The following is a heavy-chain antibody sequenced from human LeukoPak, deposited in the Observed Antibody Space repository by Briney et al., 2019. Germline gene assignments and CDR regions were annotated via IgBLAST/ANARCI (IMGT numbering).Heavy chain of an antibody. CDR2: INPNRGGT. Sequence: GASVNVSCNASGYTFTAYDMHWVRQAPAQGLEWMGRINPNRGGTTYAQHFRGRLTMTRDTSISTAYLELSSLRPDDTAMYYCARGPYDYVWGNYRYTAASFDYWGQGTLVTVSS. CDR3: ARGPYDYVWGNYRYTAASFDY. D-gene: IGHD3-16*02. V-gene: IGHV1-2*06. CDR1: GYTFTAYD. J-gene: IGHJ4*02.